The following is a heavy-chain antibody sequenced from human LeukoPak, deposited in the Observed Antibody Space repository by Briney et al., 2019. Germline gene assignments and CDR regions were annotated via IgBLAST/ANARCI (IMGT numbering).Heavy chain of an antibody. V-gene: IGHV3-33*01. Sequence: GSLLLSCAGSGFTFGGYGMHWFRQPPGKGLEWVAVIAYDGSRAFYADSVKGRFTISRDNSKNTMSVQMDDLRAEDTAVYYCTRYNNDHFDYWGQGTLVTVSS. CDR1: GFTFGGYG. CDR2: IAYDGSRA. D-gene: IGHD1-14*01. J-gene: IGHJ4*02. CDR3: TRYNNDHFDY.